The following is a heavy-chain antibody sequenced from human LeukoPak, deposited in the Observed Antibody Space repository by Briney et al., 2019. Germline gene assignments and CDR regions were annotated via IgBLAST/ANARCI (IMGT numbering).Heavy chain of an antibody. V-gene: IGHV5-51*01. CDR3: ARLSGGSSSWYVGWFDP. Sequence: GESLKISCNGSGYSFTSYWIGWVRQMPGKGLEWMGIIYPGDSDTRYSPSFQGQVTISADKSISTAYLQWSSLKASDTAMYYCARLSGGSSSWYVGWFDPWGQGTLVTVSS. J-gene: IGHJ5*02. CDR2: IYPGDSDT. CDR1: GYSFTSYW. D-gene: IGHD6-13*01.